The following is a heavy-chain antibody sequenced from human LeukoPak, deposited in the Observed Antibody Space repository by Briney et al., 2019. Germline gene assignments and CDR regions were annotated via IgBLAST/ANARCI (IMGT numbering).Heavy chain of an antibody. CDR1: GFTFSSYW. Sequence: GGSLRFSCAASGFTFSSYWMSWVRQAPGKGLEWVSAISGSGGSTYYADSVKGRFTISRDNSKNTLYLQMNSLRAEDTAVYYCAKDFPLPPQRPGYFDYWGQGTLVTVSS. CDR3: AKDFPLPPQRPGYFDY. V-gene: IGHV3-23*01. J-gene: IGHJ4*02. D-gene: IGHD2-21*02. CDR2: ISGSGGST.